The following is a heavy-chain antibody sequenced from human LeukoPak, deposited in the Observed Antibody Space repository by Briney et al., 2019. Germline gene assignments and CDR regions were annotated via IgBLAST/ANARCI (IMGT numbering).Heavy chain of an antibody. CDR1: GYTLTELS. J-gene: IGHJ4*02. Sequence: ASVKVSCKVSGYTLTELSMHWVRQAPGKGLEWMGGFDPEDGETIFAQKFQGRVTMTEDTSTDTAYMELSSLRSEDTAVYYCATARYYGSGGFFDYWGQGTLVTVSS. CDR2: FDPEDGET. V-gene: IGHV1-24*01. D-gene: IGHD3-10*01. CDR3: ATARYYGSGGFFDY.